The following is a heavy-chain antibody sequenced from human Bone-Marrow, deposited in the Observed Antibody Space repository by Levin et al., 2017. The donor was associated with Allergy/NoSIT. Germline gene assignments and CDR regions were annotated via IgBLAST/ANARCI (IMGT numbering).Heavy chain of an antibody. V-gene: IGHV3-21*01. CDR3: ARSYLGTGRGMDV. CDR1: GITFSSYS. J-gene: IGHJ6*02. D-gene: IGHD3/OR15-3a*01. Sequence: PGGSLRLSCAPSGITFSSYSMNWVRQAPGKGLEWVSCISSSGTYIYYADSVKGRFTISRDNAKNSLYLQMNSLRAEDTAVYYCARSYLGTGRGMDVWGQGTTVTVSS. CDR2: ISSSGTYI.